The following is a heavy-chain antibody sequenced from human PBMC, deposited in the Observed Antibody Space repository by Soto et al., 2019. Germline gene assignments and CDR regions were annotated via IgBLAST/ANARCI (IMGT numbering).Heavy chain of an antibody. D-gene: IGHD6-19*01. CDR1: GGSISSYY. V-gene: IGHV4-59*01. CDR3: ATHPAVADY. J-gene: IGHJ4*02. CDR2: IYYSGST. Sequence: QVQLQESGPGLVKPSETLSLTCTVSGGSISSYYWSWIRQPPGKGLEWIGYIYYSGSTNYNPSLKSRVTISVDTSKNQFSLKLSSVTAADTAVYYCATHPAVADYWGQGTLVTVSS.